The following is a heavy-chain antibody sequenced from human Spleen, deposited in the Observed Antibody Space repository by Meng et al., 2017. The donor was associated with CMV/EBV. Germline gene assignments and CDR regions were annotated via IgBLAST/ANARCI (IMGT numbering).Heavy chain of an antibody. D-gene: IGHD1-26*01. J-gene: IGHJ5*02. Sequence: SVKVSCKASGGTFSSYAISWVRQAPGQGLEWMGGIIPILDIANYAQKFQGRVTITADKSTGTAYMELSSLRSEDTAVYYCARGGFTGGTYEDVGNWFDPWGQGTLVTVSS. CDR3: ARGGFTGGTYEDVGNWFDP. CDR1: GGTFSSYA. CDR2: IIPILDIA. V-gene: IGHV1-69*10.